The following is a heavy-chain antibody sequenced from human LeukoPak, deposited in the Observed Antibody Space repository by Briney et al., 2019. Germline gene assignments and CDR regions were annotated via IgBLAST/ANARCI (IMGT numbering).Heavy chain of an antibody. J-gene: IGHJ4*02. Sequence: PGGSLRLSCAASGFTFSSNAMSWVRQAPGKGLEWVSAISGSGGSTYYADSVRGRFTISRDNSKNTLYLQMNSLRAEDTAVYYCATERTPIVASDYWGQGTLVTVSS. CDR2: ISGSGGST. CDR1: GFTFSSNA. CDR3: ATERTPIVASDY. D-gene: IGHD5-12*01. V-gene: IGHV3-23*01.